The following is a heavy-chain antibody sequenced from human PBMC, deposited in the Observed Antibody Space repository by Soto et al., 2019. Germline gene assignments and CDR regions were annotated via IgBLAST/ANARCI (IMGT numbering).Heavy chain of an antibody. V-gene: IGHV3-30*18. CDR2: ISYDGSNK. CDR3: AKDLRNYGMDV. Sequence: GSLRLSCAASGFTFSSYGMHWVRQAPGKGLEWVAVISYDGSNKYYADSVKGRFTISRDNSKNTLYLQMNSLRAEDTAVYYCAKDLRNYGMDVWGQGTLVTVSS. CDR1: GFTFSSYG. J-gene: IGHJ6*02.